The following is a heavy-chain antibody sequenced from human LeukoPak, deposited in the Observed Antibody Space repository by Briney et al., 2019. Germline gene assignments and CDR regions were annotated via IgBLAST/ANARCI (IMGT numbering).Heavy chain of an antibody. CDR2: ISGSSSII. Sequence: GGSLRLSCAASGFTFSSYGMHWVRQAPGKGLEWVSYISGSSSIIYYADSVKGRVTISRDNAKNSLYLQMNSLRAEDTAVYYCASAYCSSTICYPSFDYWGQGTLVTVSS. CDR3: ASAYCSSTICYPSFDY. CDR1: GFTFSSYG. J-gene: IGHJ4*02. V-gene: IGHV3-48*04. D-gene: IGHD2-2*01.